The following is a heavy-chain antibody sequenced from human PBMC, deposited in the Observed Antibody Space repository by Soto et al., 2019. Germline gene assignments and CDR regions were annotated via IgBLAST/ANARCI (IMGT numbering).Heavy chain of an antibody. J-gene: IGHJ6*02. CDR2: ISGGSTYI. V-gene: IGHV3-21*01. CDR1: GFTFSSYG. Sequence: EVQLVESGGGLVKPGGSLTLSCAASGFTFSSYGMNWVRQAPGKGLEWVSSISGGSTYIYHADSVKGRFTVSRDNAKKSLIRQMKALRVEDPAVYYCGRAPLGLLVRGVSNKEYNNGVDGWGQGTTVSV. CDR3: GRAPLGLLVRGVSNKEYNNGVDG. D-gene: IGHD3-10*01.